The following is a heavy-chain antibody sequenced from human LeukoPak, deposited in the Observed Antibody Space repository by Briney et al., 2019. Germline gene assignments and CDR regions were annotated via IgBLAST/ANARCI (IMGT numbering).Heavy chain of an antibody. D-gene: IGHD3-22*01. V-gene: IGHV3-30-3*01. CDR3: ARASYRITMIVVVIGDLDY. J-gene: IGHJ4*02. CDR1: GFTFSSYA. CDR2: MSYDGSNK. Sequence: GGSLRLSCAASGFTFSSYAMHWVRQAPGKGLEWVAVMSYDGSNKYYADSVKGRFTISRDNSKNTLYLQMNSLRAEDTAVYYCARASYRITMIVVVIGDLDYWGQGTLVTVSS.